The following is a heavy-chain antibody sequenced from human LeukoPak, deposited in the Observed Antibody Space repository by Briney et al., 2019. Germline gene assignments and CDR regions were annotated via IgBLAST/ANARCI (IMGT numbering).Heavy chain of an antibody. J-gene: IGHJ4*02. CDR2: INPNSGGT. Sequence: ASVKVSCKASGYTFTGYYMHWVRQAPGQGLEWMGWINPNSGGTNYAQKFQGRVTMTRDTSISTAYMELSRLRFDDTAVYYCARLSTLAAAARDYWGQGTLVTVSS. V-gene: IGHV1-2*02. D-gene: IGHD6-13*01. CDR1: GYTFTGYY. CDR3: ARLSTLAAAARDY.